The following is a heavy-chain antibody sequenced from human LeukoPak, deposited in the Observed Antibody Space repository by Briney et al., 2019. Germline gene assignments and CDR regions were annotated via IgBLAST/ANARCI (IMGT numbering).Heavy chain of an antibody. V-gene: IGHV1-18*04. CDR1: GFIFSNLG. J-gene: IGHJ3*02. CDR3: ARRSSDDAFDI. Sequence: ASVKVSCKASGFIFSNLGFILVRQAPGQGFELLGWISGANGDTYYTRRFQGRFTITPDTSTNTAYMELRSLRSDDTALYYCARRSSDDAFDIWGQGTLVTVSS. CDR2: ISGANGDT.